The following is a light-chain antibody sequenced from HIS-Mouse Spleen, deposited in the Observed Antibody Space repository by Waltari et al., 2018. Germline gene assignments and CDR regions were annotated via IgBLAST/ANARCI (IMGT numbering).Light chain of an antibody. V-gene: IGKV1-39*01. CDR2: AAS. CDR1: QSISSY. Sequence: DIQMTQSPSSLSASVGDRVTITCRESQSISSYLNWYQQKPGKAPKLLSYAASSLQSGVPSRFSGSGSGTDFTLTISRLQPEDFATYYCQQSYSTPRTFGQGTKVEIK. J-gene: IGKJ1*01. CDR3: QQSYSTPRT.